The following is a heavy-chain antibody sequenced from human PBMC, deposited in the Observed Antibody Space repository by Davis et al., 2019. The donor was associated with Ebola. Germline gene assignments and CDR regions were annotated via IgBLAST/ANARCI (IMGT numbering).Heavy chain of an antibody. V-gene: IGHV1-3*01. CDR1: GYTFIDYV. CDR2: IRADNGKT. D-gene: IGHD6-19*01. J-gene: IGHJ4*02. CDR3: AKGGPHWLVDY. Sequence: ASVKVSCTASGYTFIDYVIYWVRQAPGQGLEWMGYIRADNGKTQYSQKFQGRVTFTRDTSATTVYMELSSLTSEDTAVYYCAKGGPHWLVDYWGQGTLVTVSS.